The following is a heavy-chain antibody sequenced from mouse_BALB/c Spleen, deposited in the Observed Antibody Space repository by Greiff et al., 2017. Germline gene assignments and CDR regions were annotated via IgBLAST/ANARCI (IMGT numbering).Heavy chain of an antibody. V-gene: IGHV7-3*02. Sequence: EVQLVESGGGLVQPGGSLRLSCATSGFTFTDYYMSWVRQPPGKALEWLGFIRNKANGYTTEYSASVKGRFTISRDNSQSILYLQMNTLRAEDSATYYCARDGRYDSYAMDYWGQGTSVTVSS. CDR2: IRNKANGYTT. J-gene: IGHJ4*01. CDR1: GFTFTDYY. CDR3: ARDGRYDSYAMDY. D-gene: IGHD2-14*01.